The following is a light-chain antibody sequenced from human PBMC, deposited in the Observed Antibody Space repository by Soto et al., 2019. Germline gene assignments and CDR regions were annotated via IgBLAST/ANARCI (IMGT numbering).Light chain of an antibody. CDR3: AAWDDSLSVVV. Sequence: QSVLTQPPSASGTPGQRVTISCSGSSSNIGSNYVYWYQQLPGTAPKLLIYRNNQRPSGVPDRFSGSKSGTSASLAISGLRSEDEADYYCAAWDDSLSVVVFGGGTKGPS. CDR1: SSNIGSNY. CDR2: RNN. J-gene: IGLJ2*01. V-gene: IGLV1-47*01.